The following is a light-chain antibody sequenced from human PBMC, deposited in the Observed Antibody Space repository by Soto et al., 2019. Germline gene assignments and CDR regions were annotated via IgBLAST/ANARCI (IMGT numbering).Light chain of an antibody. CDR2: EVK. CDR1: SSDVGAYNYNY. Sequence: QSVLTQPPSASGSPGQSVIISCTGTSSDVGAYNYNYVSWYQQHPGKAPKLLIYEVKKRPSGFPDRFSGSKSGNTSSLTVSGLQVDDESDYYGSSFGGNEYPHIFGSGTKVTVL. J-gene: IGLJ1*01. CDR3: SSFGGNEYPHI. V-gene: IGLV2-8*01.